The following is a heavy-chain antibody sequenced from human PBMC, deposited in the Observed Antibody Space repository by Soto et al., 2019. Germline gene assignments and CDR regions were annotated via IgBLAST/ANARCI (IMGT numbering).Heavy chain of an antibody. D-gene: IGHD3-22*01. Sequence: GGSLRLSCAASGFTFSSYAVSWVRQAPGKGPEWISSISGSGSTIYYADSVKGRFTISRDNSKNTLYLQMSSLRAEDTAVYYCAKEFYYYDSSGYYYFDYWGQGTLVTVSS. J-gene: IGHJ4*02. CDR1: GFTFSSYA. CDR3: AKEFYYYDSSGYYYFDY. CDR2: ISGSGSTI. V-gene: IGHV3-23*01.